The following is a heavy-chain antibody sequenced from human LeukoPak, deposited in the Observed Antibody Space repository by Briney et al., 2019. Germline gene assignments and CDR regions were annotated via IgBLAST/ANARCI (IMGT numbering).Heavy chain of an antibody. Sequence: PRASVKVSCKASGGTFSSYAISWVRQAPGQGLEWVGRIIPILGIANYAQKFQGRVTITTDKSTSTAYMEMSSLRSQDTAVYYCPRAYGGNSRYYYGLGVLGGGTKVTVSS. V-gene: IGHV1-69*04. CDR1: GGTFSSYA. CDR3: PRAYGGNSRYYYGLGV. J-gene: IGHJ6*01. CDR2: IIPILGIA. D-gene: IGHD4-23*01.